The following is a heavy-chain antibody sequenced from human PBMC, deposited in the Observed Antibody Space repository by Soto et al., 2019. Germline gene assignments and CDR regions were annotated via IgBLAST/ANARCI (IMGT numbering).Heavy chain of an antibody. Sequence: PGGSLRLSCAASGFSFSSTWMNWVRQAPGKGLDWVGRIKGKSQGGTTDYAAPVKGRFTISRDDSENTLYLQMNSLETEDTAVYYCLTDRQITGTISWGQGTLVTVSS. CDR1: GFSFSSTW. J-gene: IGHJ5*02. CDR3: LTDRQITGTIS. CDR2: IKGKSQGGTT. V-gene: IGHV3-15*07. D-gene: IGHD1-7*01.